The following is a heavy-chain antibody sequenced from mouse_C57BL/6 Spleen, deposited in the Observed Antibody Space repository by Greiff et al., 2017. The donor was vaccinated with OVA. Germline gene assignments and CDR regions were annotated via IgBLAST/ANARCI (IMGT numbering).Heavy chain of an antibody. D-gene: IGHD1-1*01. J-gene: IGHJ1*03. V-gene: IGHV5-4*01. CDR2: ISDGGSYT. Sequence: EVMLVESGGGLVKPGGSLKLSCAASGFTFSSYAMSWVRQTPEKRLEWVATISDGGSYTYYPDNVKGRFTISRDNAKNNLYLQMSHLKSEDTAMYYCARDYRIYGTSSMGYFDVWGTGTTVTVSS. CDR1: GFTFSSYA. CDR3: ARDYRIYGTSSMGYFDV.